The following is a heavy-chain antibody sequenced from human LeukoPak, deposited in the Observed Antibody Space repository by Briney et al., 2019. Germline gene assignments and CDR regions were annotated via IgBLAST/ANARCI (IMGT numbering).Heavy chain of an antibody. CDR2: IYYSGST. CDR3: ARVGSSGPRDAFDI. CDR1: VGSISSGYYY. D-gene: IGHD3-22*01. V-gene: IGHV4-30-4*01. Sequence: SEILSLTCTVSVGSISSGYYYWSWIRQAPGKGLEWIGYIYYSGSTYYNPSLKSRVTISVDTSKNQFSLKLSSVTAADTAVYYCARVGSSGPRDAFDIWGQGTMVTVSS. J-gene: IGHJ3*02.